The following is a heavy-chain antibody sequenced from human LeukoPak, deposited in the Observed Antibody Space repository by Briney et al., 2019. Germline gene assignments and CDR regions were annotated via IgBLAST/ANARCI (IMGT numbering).Heavy chain of an antibody. V-gene: IGHV4-34*01. CDR1: GVSFNGYY. CDR3: ARDPYDSGI. CDR2: INHSGRA. J-gene: IGHJ4*02. Sequence: TSETLSLTCAVYGVSFNGYYWSWIRPPPGKGLEWIGEINHSGRANYHPSLQSRATITVDTSKTEFSLKVTSVTAADTAVYYCARDPYDSGIWGQGTLVTVSS. D-gene: IGHD3-10*01.